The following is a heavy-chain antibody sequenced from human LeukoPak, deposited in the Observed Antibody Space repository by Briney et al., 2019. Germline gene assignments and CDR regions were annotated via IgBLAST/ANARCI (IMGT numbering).Heavy chain of an antibody. Sequence: GGSLRLSCAASGFTFSSYSMNWVRQAPGKGLEWVSSISSGSIYIYYADSVKGRFTISRDNAKNSLYLQMNSLRAEDTAVYYCARKTTLDFDYWGQGTLVTVSS. J-gene: IGHJ4*02. V-gene: IGHV3-21*01. CDR2: ISSGSIYI. CDR1: GFTFSSYS. D-gene: IGHD2/OR15-2a*01. CDR3: ARKTTLDFDY.